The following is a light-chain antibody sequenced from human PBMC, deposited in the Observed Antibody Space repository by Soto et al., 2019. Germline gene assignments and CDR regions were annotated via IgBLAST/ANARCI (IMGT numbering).Light chain of an antibody. CDR1: QSVRTY. J-gene: IGKJ5*01. CDR2: DAS. Sequence: PVALSLSTGETATLSCSASQSVRTYVAWYQGKPGQAPRLLIYDASSRASGVPARFSGSGSGTDFTLTISSLEPEDFALYYCQQRNSWPPITFGQGTRLEIK. CDR3: QQRNSWPPIT. V-gene: IGKV3-11*01.